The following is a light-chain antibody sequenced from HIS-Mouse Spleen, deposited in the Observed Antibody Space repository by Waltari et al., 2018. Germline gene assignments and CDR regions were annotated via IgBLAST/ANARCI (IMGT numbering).Light chain of an antibody. CDR3: QQYNNWPRT. CDR1: QRVSSN. CDR2: GAS. V-gene: IGKV3-15*01. Sequence: EIVMTQSPATLSVSPGERATLSCRASQRVSSNLAWYHQKPGQDPRLLIYGASTRATGIPARFSGSGSGTEFTLTISSMQSEDFAVYYCQQYNNWPRTFGQGTKVEIK. J-gene: IGKJ1*01.